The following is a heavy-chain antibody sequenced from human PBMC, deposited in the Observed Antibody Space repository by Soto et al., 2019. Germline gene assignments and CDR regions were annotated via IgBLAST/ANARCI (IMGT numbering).Heavy chain of an antibody. Sequence: SETLSLTCTVSGASIISGRHSWGWIRQPPGKGLDWIGTVGYGGITYYNPSLRSRISISLDTSKNHLSLRLTSVTAADTAVYYCARQEDYDDPDYWGQGNMVS. V-gene: IGHV4-39*02. CDR3: ARQEDYDDPDY. J-gene: IGHJ4*02. D-gene: IGHD3-16*01. CDR2: VGYGGIT. CDR1: GASIISGRHS.